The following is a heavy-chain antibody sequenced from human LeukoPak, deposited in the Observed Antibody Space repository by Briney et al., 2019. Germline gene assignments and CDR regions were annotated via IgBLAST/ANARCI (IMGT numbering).Heavy chain of an antibody. J-gene: IGHJ4*02. V-gene: IGHV3-11*01. Sequence: PGGSLRLSCAASGFTFRDYYMTWIRQAPGEGLEWISYISSSGDIKHYADSVKGRFSISRDNAKNSLYLQMDSLRVEDTAVYYCTSPYLGGNSGIDYWGQGTLVTVSS. CDR2: ISSSGDIK. CDR3: TSPYLGGNSGIDY. D-gene: IGHD2-21*02. CDR1: GFTFRDYY.